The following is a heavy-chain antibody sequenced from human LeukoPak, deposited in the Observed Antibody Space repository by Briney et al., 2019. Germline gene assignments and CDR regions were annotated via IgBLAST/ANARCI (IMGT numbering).Heavy chain of an antibody. J-gene: IGHJ5*02. Sequence: SVKVSCKASGYTFTDYYMHWVRQAPGQGLEWMGGIIPIFGTANYAQKFQGRVTITADESTSTAYMELSSLRSEDTAVYYCARYCSSTSCQDPWGQGTLVTVSS. CDR3: ARYCSSTSCQDP. D-gene: IGHD2-2*01. CDR1: GYTFTDYY. CDR2: IIPIFGTA. V-gene: IGHV1-69*13.